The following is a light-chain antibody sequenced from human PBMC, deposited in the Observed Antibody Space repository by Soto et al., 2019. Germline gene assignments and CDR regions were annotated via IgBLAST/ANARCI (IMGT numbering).Light chain of an antibody. CDR3: QQYNNWPHT. CDR2: GVS. J-gene: IGKJ2*01. Sequence: EIVLTQSPGTLSLSPGERATLSCRASQSVSSNNLAWYQQKPGQPPRLLIYGVSTRATGVPVRFSGSGSGTEFTLTINSLQSEDFAVYYCQQYNNWPHTFGQGTKVDIK. V-gene: IGKV3-15*01. CDR1: QSVSSN.